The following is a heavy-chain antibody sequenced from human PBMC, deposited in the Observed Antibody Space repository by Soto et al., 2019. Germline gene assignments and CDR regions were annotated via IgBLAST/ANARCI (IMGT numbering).Heavy chain of an antibody. Sequence: SETLSLTCAVYGGSFSGYYWSWIRQPPGKGLEWIGEINHSGSTNYNPSLKSRVTISVDTSKNQFSLKLSSVTAADTAVYYCARGDGYFDYWGQGTLVTVSS. D-gene: IGHD2-8*01. CDR1: GGSFSGYY. CDR2: INHSGST. CDR3: ARGDGYFDY. J-gene: IGHJ4*02. V-gene: IGHV4-34*01.